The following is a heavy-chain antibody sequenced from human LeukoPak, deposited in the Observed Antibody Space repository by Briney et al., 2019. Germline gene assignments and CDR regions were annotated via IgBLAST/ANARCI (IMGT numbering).Heavy chain of an antibody. Sequence: ASVKVSCKASGGTFSSYAISWVRQAPGQGLEWMGRIIPILGIANYAQKFQGRVTITADKSPSTAHRALNSLRSEDTAVYYCGTGSGSYYYYFDCWGQGTLVTVCS. J-gene: IGHJ4*02. CDR3: GTGSGSYYYYFDC. D-gene: IGHD3-10*01. CDR2: IIPILGIA. CDR1: GGTFSSYA. V-gene: IGHV1-69*04.